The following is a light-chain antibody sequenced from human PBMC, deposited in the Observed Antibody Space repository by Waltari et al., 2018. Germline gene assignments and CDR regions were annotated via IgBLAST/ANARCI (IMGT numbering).Light chain of an antibody. J-gene: IGLJ3*02. CDR1: PPNIGSNY. CDR3: GTWDSSLSAAV. CDR2: DNS. V-gene: IGLV1-51*01. Sequence: QSVLTQPPSVSAAPGPKATISCSGRPPNIGSNYVPWYQQLPGTAPKLLIYDNSKRPSGIPDRFSASKSGTSATLDITGLQTGDEADYYCGTWDSSLSAAVFGGGTKLIAL.